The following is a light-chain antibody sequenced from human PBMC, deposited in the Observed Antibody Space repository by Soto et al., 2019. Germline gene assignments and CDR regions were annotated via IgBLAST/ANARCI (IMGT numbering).Light chain of an antibody. Sequence: QSVLTQPASVSGSPGQTITISCTGNSSDVGGYNYVSWYQQHPGKAPKLMIYEVSNRPSGVSNRSSGSKSGNTASLTISGLQAEDEADYYCSSYTSSSVRVFGTGTQLTVL. CDR3: SSYTSSSVRV. CDR1: SSDVGGYNY. V-gene: IGLV2-14*01. J-gene: IGLJ1*01. CDR2: EVS.